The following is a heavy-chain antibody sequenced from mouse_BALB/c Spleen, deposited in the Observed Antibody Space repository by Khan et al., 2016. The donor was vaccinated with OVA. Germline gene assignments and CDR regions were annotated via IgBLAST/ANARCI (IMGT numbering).Heavy chain of an antibody. CDR1: GYTFTSYS. J-gene: IGHJ2*01. V-gene: IGHV1-4*01. CDR3: ASEEAVDCFDY. Sequence: QVQLQQSGAELVRPGASVKMSCKTSGYTFTSYSIHWVKQRPGQGLEWIGYIYPGTDNTYYSEKFKDKATLTADKSSTTAYLQLSSLTSEDSAVFVWASEEAVDCFDYWGQGTTVTVS. CDR2: IYPGTDNT.